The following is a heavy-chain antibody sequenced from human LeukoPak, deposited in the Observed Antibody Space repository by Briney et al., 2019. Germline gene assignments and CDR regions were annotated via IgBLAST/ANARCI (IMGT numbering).Heavy chain of an antibody. Sequence: SETLSLTCTVSGGSVSSGSYYWSWIRQPPGKGLEWIGYIYYSGRTNYNPSLKSRVTRAVDTSKNQFSLKLSSVTAADTAVYYCARVVGEEVVFDYWLQATLVSVSS. D-gene: IGHD2-2*01. CDR1: GGSVSSGSYY. CDR3: ARVVGEEVVFDY. V-gene: IGHV4-61*01. J-gene: IGHJ4*02. CDR2: IYYSGRT.